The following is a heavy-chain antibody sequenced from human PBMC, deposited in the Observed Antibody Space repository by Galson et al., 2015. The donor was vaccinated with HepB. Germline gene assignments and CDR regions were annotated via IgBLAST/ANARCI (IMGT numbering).Heavy chain of an antibody. CDR3: ARPIQGYYYYPMDV. V-gene: IGHV3-21*01. D-gene: IGHD5-18*01. Sequence: SLRLSCAASGFIFSDYSMNWVRQAPGKGLEWVSSISISSYYIYYAGSVKGRFTISRDNAKNSLYLQMNSLRAEDTAVYFCARPIQGYYYYPMDVWGQGTTVTVSS. J-gene: IGHJ6*02. CDR1: GFIFSDYS. CDR2: ISISSYYI.